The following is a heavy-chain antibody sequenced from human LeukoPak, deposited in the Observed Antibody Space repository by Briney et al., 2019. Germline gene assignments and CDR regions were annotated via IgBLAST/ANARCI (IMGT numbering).Heavy chain of an antibody. J-gene: IGHJ4*02. V-gene: IGHV3-23*01. CDR3: AKAPRGEFYFDH. D-gene: IGHD3-10*01. CDR2: ISGSGYST. Sequence: GALRLSCAASGFTFGSYAMSWVRQAPGKGLQWASTISGSGYSTHYADSVRGRFTVSRDNSKNTLYLQMNSLRADDTALYYCAKAPRGEFYFDHWGQGTLVIVSS. CDR1: GFTFGSYA.